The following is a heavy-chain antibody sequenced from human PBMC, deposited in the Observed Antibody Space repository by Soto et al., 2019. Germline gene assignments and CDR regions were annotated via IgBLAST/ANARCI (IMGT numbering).Heavy chain of an antibody. CDR1: GFTFSSYG. D-gene: IGHD2-8*01. Sequence: QVPLVESGGGVVQPGRSLRLSCAASGFTFSSYGMHWVRQAPGKGLEWVAVISYDGSNKYYADSVKGRFTISRDNSKNTLYLQMNSLRAEDTAVYYCAKDSSVSYGMDVWGQGTTVTVSS. V-gene: IGHV3-30*18. CDR2: ISYDGSNK. CDR3: AKDSSVSYGMDV. J-gene: IGHJ6*02.